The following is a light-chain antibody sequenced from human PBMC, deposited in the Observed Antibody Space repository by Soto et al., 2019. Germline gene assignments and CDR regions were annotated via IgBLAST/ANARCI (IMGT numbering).Light chain of an antibody. V-gene: IGKV3-20*01. CDR1: QSVSSSY. J-gene: IGKJ1*01. CDR3: QQYGSSRT. CDR2: GAS. Sequence: EIVLTQSPGTLSSSPGERATLSCRASQSVSSSYLDWYQPKPGQAPMLLIYGASSRATGIPDRASGSGSGTDFSLTSTRLEPEDFAVYYCQQYGSSRTFGQGTKVEIK.